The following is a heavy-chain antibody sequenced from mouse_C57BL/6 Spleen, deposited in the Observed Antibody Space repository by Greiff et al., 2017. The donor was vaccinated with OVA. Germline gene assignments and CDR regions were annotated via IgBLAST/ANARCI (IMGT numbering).Heavy chain of an antibody. CDR2: IYPGSGST. J-gene: IGHJ1*03. CDR3: ARSAAGDGYYVDWYFDV. CDR1: GYTFTSYW. Sequence: QVQLQQPGAELVKPGASVKMSCKASGYTFTSYWITWVKQRPGQGLEWIGDIYPGSGSTNYNEKFKSKATLTVDTSSSTAYMQLSSLTSEDSAVYDCARSAAGDGYYVDWYFDVWGTGTTVTVSS. V-gene: IGHV1-55*01. D-gene: IGHD2-3*01.